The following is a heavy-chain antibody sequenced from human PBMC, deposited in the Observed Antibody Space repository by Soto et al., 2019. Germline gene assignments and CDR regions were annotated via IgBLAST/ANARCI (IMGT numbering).Heavy chain of an antibody. CDR2: ISSSSTYT. J-gene: IGHJ4*02. CDR3: VKGGACSGGTCYVGLFDY. CDR1: GFTFSDYY. Sequence: PGGSLRLSCAASGFTFSDYYMSWIRQAPGKGLEWVSYISSSSTYTNYADSVKGRFTISRDNAKNSLYLQMNSLRADDTAVYYCVKGGACSGGTCYVGLFDYWGQGALVTVSS. D-gene: IGHD2-15*01. V-gene: IGHV3-11*06.